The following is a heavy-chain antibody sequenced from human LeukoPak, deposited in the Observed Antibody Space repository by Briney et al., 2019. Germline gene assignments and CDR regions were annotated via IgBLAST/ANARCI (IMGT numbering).Heavy chain of an antibody. Sequence: GGSLRLSCAASGFSFSNYDMNWVRQAPGKGLEWISYISSSSTTMYYADSVKGRFTISRDNAKNSLFLQMDSLRDEDTAVYYCATYDYWGQGTLVTVS. J-gene: IGHJ4*02. CDR1: GFSFSNYD. CDR2: ISSSSTTM. V-gene: IGHV3-48*02. CDR3: ATYDY.